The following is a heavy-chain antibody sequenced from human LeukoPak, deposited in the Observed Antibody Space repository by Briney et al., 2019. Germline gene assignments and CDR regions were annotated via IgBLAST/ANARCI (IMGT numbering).Heavy chain of an antibody. J-gene: IGHJ5*02. CDR3: ARSITIFGVVQSIRRWFDP. CDR2: INHSGST. V-gene: IGHV4-34*01. Sequence: PSQTLSLTYALHAGSVTGYYWGWIRHHPRKGLESIGEINHSGSTNYNPSLKSRVTISVDTSKNQSSLKLSSVTAADTAVYYCARSITIFGVVQSIRRWFDPWGQGTLVTVSS. CDR1: AGSVTGYY. D-gene: IGHD3-3*01.